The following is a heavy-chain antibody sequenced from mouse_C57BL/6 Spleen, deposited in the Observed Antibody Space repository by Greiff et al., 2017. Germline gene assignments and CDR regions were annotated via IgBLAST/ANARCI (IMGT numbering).Heavy chain of an antibody. V-gene: IGHV5-16*01. CDR2: INYDGSST. CDR3: ARAIITTVVADYFDY. D-gene: IGHD1-1*01. J-gene: IGHJ2*01. CDR1: GFTFSDYY. Sequence: EVQLVESEGGLVQPGSSMKLSCTASGFTFSDYYMAWVRQVPEKGLEWVANINYDGSSTYYLDSLKSRFIISRDNAKNILYLQMSSLKSEDTATYYCARAIITTVVADYFDYWGQGTTLTVSS.